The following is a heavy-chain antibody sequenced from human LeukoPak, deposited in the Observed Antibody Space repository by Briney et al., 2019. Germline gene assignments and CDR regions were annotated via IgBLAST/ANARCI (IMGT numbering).Heavy chain of an antibody. V-gene: IGHV3-21*01. CDR3: AELGITMIGGV. J-gene: IGHJ6*04. D-gene: IGHD3-10*02. CDR2: ISRTSRHI. Sequence: GGSLRLSCAASGFTFSTYSMNWVRQAPGKGLEWVSAISRTSRHIHYAESVKGRFSISRDNAKNSLYLQMNSLRAEDTAVYYCAELGITMIGGVWGKGTTVTISS. CDR1: GFTFSTYS.